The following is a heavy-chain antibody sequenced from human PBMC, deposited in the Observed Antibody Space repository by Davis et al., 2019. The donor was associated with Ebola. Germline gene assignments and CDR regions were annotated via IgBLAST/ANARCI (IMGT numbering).Heavy chain of an antibody. V-gene: IGHV3-74*01. CDR3: ARDPSLPSEIIYYYYGMDV. J-gene: IGHJ6*02. Sequence: HTGGSLRLSCAASGFTFSSYWMHWVRHAPGKGLVWVSRINSDGSSTSYADSVKGRFTISRDNSKNTLYLQMNSLRAEDTAVYYCARDPSLPSEIIYYYYGMDVWGQGTTVTVSS. D-gene: IGHD3-10*01. CDR1: GFTFSSYW. CDR2: INSDGSST.